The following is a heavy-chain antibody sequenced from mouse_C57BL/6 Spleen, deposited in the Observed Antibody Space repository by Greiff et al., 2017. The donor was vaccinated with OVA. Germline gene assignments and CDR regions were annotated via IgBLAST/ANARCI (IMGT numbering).Heavy chain of an antibody. Sequence: EVQLVESGGGLVKPGGSLKLSCAASGFTFSSYAMSWVRQTPEQRLEWVATISDGGSYTYYPDNVKGRFTISRDTAKNNLYQQMSHLKSEDTAVYYCGRGTDYGKRDFDYWGQGTTLTVSS. CDR1: GFTFSSYA. CDR2: ISDGGSYT. V-gene: IGHV5-4*01. D-gene: IGHD2-1*01. CDR3: GRGTDYGKRDFDY. J-gene: IGHJ2*01.